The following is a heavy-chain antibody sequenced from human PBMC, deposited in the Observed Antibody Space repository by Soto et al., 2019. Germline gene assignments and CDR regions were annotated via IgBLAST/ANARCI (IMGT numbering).Heavy chain of an antibody. Sequence: QVQLVESGGGVVQPGRSLRLSCAASGFTFSSYAMHRVRQAPGKGLEWVAVISYDGSNKYYADSVKGRFTISRDNSKNTLYLQMNSLRAEDTAVYYCASLGGNSYDYWGQGTLVTVSS. CDR2: ISYDGSNK. CDR1: GFTFSSYA. V-gene: IGHV3-30-3*01. J-gene: IGHJ4*02. D-gene: IGHD2-15*01. CDR3: ASLGGNSYDY.